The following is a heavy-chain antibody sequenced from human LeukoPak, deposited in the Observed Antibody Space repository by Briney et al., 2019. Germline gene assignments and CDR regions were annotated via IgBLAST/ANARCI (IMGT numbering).Heavy chain of an antibody. D-gene: IGHD3-22*01. CDR1: GFTFSSCG. CDR3: ARDEGSGYDY. CDR2: IWYDGSNK. V-gene: IGHV3-33*01. J-gene: IGHJ4*02. Sequence: RGSLRLSCAASGFTFSSCGMHWVRQAPGKGLEWVAVIWYDGSNKYYADSVKGRFTISRDNSKNTLYLQMNSLRAEDTAVYYCARDEGSGYDYWGQGTLVTVSS.